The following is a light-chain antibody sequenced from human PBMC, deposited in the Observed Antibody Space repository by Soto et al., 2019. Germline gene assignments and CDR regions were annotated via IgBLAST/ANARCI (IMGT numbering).Light chain of an antibody. V-gene: IGLV1-40*01. CDR2: ANR. Sequence: QSVLTQPPSVSAAPGQRVTISCTGSRSNIGAGYDVHWYQHLPGTAPKLLIYANRGRPSGVPDRFSGSKSGTSASLGITGVQDEDEADYYCQSSDSSLRGSLFGGGTKLTVL. J-gene: IGLJ2*01. CDR3: QSSDSSLRGSL. CDR1: RSNIGAGYD.